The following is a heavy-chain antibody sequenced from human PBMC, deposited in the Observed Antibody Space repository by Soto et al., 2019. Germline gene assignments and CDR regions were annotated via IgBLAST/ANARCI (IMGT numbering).Heavy chain of an antibody. CDR2: IRSKTNSYAT. Sequence: VGSLRLSCAASGFTFSGSAMHWVRQASGKGLEWVGRIRSKTNSYATAYAASVKGRFTISRDDSKDTAYLQMNSLKTEDTAVYYCTRDPRNYYDSIGSANWFDPWGQGTLVTVSS. CDR1: GFTFSGSA. D-gene: IGHD3-22*01. J-gene: IGHJ5*02. V-gene: IGHV3-73*01. CDR3: TRDPRNYYDSIGSANWFDP.